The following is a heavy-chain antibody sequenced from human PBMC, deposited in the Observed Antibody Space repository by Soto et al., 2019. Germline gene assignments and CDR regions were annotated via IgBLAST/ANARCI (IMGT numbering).Heavy chain of an antibody. D-gene: IGHD3-22*01. V-gene: IGHV4-59*08. CDR1: RGSISSYY. J-gene: IGHJ4*02. CDR2: IYYSGTT. CDR3: ATYDSSGIAF. Sequence: PSETLSLTCTVSRGSISSYYWNWIRQPPGKGLEWIGYIYYSGTTYYNPSLKSRLTISIDTSKKQFSLRLTSVTAADTAVYYCATYDSSGIAFWGQGTLVTVSS.